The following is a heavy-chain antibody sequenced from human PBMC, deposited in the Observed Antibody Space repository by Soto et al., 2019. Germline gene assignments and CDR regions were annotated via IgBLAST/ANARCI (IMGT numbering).Heavy chain of an antibody. V-gene: IGHV3-48*01. CDR1: GFTFSNYH. Sequence: EVQLVESGGGLVQPGGSLRLSCAASGFTFSNYHMNWVRQAPGKGLEWISYISSGSTTIYYADSVKGRFTISRDNAKNSLSLQMKILRVEDTAVYFCASPKLEGCTSEGFGPWGQGTLVTVSP. CDR2: ISSGSTTI. D-gene: IGHD3-3*01. CDR3: ASPKLEGCTSEGFGP. J-gene: IGHJ5*02.